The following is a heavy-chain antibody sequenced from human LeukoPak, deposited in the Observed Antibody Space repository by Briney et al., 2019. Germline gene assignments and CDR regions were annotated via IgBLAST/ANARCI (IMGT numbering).Heavy chain of an antibody. V-gene: IGHV4-61*02. CDR1: GGSISSGSYY. CDR2: IYTSGST. CDR3: AREEPHDAFDI. Sequence: SQTLSLTCTVSGGSISSGSYYWSWIRQPAGKGLEWIGRIYTSGSTNYNPSLKSRVTISVDTSKNKFSLKLSSVTAADTAVYYCAREEPHDAFDIWGQGTMVTVSS. J-gene: IGHJ3*02. D-gene: IGHD1-26*01.